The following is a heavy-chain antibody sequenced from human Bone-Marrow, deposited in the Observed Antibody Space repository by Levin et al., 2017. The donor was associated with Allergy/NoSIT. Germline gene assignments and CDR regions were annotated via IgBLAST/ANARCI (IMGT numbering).Heavy chain of an antibody. D-gene: IGHD4-17*01. CDR2: ISRNGDDT. Sequence: PGGSLRLSCSASGFTFYTYPMHWVRQAPGKGLEYVSFISRNGDDTYYADSVKGRFTISRDNSKNTLFLDMSRLRSEDTAVYYCVFVVTTRHYWGPGTLVAVSS. V-gene: IGHV3-64D*06. J-gene: IGHJ4*02. CDR3: VFVVTTRHY. CDR1: GFTFYTYP.